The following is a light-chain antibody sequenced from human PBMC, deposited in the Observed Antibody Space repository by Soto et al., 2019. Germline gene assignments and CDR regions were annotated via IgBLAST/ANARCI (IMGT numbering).Light chain of an antibody. CDR1: SSYVGGYNH. V-gene: IGLV2-11*01. CDR2: DVI. J-gene: IGLJ1*01. CDR3: CSYAGTYTFV. Sequence: QSALTQPRSVSGSPGQSVTISCTGTSSYVGGYNHVSWYQQHPGKAPKLMIYDVINRPSGVPERFSGSKSGNTASLTISGLQAEDEADYYCCSYAGTYTFVFGTGTKLTVL.